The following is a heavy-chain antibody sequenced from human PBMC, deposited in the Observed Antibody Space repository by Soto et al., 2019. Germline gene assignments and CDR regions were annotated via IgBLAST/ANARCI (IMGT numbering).Heavy chain of an antibody. V-gene: IGHV3-23*01. D-gene: IGHD6-19*01. CDR3: TKDYGAVADF. CDR2: ITGSGDSA. J-gene: IGHJ4*02. Sequence: EVQLLESGGGLVQPGESLRLSCAASGFTFRTYAMSWVRQAPGKGLEWVAAITGSGDSAYYAASVKGRFTISRDNSKNTLFVEMNSLRADDTAIYYCTKDYGAVADFWGQATLITVSS. CDR1: GFTFRTYA.